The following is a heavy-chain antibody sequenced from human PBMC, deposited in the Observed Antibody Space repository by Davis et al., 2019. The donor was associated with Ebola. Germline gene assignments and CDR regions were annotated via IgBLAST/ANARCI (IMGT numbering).Heavy chain of an antibody. CDR1: GFTFSSYG. CDR3: AKGSSYSSSYDY. Sequence: GGSLRLSCAASGFTFSSYGMHWVRQAPGKGLEWVSGISGSGDSTYYAESVKGRVTISRDNPKNTLYLQMNSLRAEDTAVYYCAKGSSYSSSYDYWGQGTLVTVSS. D-gene: IGHD6-6*01. J-gene: IGHJ4*02. CDR2: ISGSGDST. V-gene: IGHV3-23*01.